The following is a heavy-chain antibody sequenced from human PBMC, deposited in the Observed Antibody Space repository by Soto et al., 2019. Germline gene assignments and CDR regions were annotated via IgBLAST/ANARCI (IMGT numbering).Heavy chain of an antibody. V-gene: IGHV1-69*12. CDR1: GGTFRSYA. CDR3: ARGCSGGSCYYYYYGMDV. D-gene: IGHD2-15*01. Sequence: QVQLVQSGAEVKKPGSSVKVSCKASGGTFRSYAISWVRQAPGQGLEWMGGIIPIFGTANYAQKFQGRVTITADESTSTAYMELSSLRSEDTAVYYCARGCSGGSCYYYYYGMDVWGQGTTVTVSS. CDR2: IIPIFGTA. J-gene: IGHJ6*02.